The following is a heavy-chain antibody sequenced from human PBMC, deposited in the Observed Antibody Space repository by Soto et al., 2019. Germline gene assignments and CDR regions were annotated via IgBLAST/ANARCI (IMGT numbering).Heavy chain of an antibody. D-gene: IGHD2-15*01. CDR1: GGSISSGGYY. V-gene: IGHV4-61*08. J-gene: IGHJ5*02. CDR2: IYYSGST. CDR3: ARLPTQGNWFDP. Sequence: SETLSLTCTVSGGSISSGGYYWSWIRQPPGKGLEWIGYIYYSGSTNYNPSLKSRVTISVDTSKNQFSLKLSSVTAADTAVYYCARLPTQGNWFDPWGQGTLVTVSS.